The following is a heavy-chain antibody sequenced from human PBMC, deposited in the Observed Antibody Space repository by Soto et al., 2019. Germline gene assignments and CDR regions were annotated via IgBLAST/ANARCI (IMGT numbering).Heavy chain of an antibody. CDR1: GYTFTSYD. D-gene: IGHD6-19*01. Sequence: ASVKVSCKASGYTFTSYDINWVRQATGQGLEWMGWMNPNSGNTGYAQKFQGRVTMTRNTSISTAYMELSSLRSEDTAVYYCARVSYHSSGWYGSRVYYFDYWGQGTLVTVSS. CDR3: ARVSYHSSGWYGSRVYYFDY. CDR2: MNPNSGNT. J-gene: IGHJ4*02. V-gene: IGHV1-8*01.